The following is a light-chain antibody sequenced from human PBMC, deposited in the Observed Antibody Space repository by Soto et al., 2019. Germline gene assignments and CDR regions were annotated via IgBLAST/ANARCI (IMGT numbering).Light chain of an antibody. J-gene: IGKJ1*01. CDR1: QSVLYSSNNKNY. CDR3: QQYYSTPGT. Sequence: DIVMTQSPDSLAVSLGERATINCKSSQSVLYSSNNKNYLAWYQQKPGQPPKLLIYWASTREFGVPDRFSGSGSGTDFTLTISSLQAEDVAVYYCQQYYSTPGTFGQGTKVELK. V-gene: IGKV4-1*01. CDR2: WAS.